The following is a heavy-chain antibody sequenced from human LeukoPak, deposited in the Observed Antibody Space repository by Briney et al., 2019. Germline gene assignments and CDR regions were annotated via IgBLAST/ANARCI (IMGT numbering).Heavy chain of an antibody. D-gene: IGHD2-2*01. CDR1: GASINISKW. CDR3: ARDWGYCSSTSCYSRQLGRPNWFDP. J-gene: IGHJ5*02. Sequence: SETLSLTCAVSGASINISKWWSWVRQPPGKGLEWIGEIYHSGSTNYNPSLKSRVTISVDKSKNQFSLELSSVTAADTAVYYCARDWGYCSSTSCYSRQLGRPNWFDPWGQGTLVTVSS. CDR2: IYHSGST. V-gene: IGHV4-4*02.